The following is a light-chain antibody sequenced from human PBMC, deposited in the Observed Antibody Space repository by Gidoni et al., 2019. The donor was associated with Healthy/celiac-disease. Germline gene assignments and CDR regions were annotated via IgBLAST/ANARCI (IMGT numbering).Light chain of an antibody. J-gene: IGKJ4*01. Sequence: DIVMTQSQLSLPVTPGEPASISCRSSQSLLHSNGYNYLDWYLQKPVQSPQLLIYLGSNRASGVPDRFSGSGSGTDFTLKISRVEAEDVGVYYCMQALQTPLTFGGGTKVEIK. CDR3: MQALQTPLT. CDR2: LGS. V-gene: IGKV2-28*01. CDR1: QSLLHSNGYNY.